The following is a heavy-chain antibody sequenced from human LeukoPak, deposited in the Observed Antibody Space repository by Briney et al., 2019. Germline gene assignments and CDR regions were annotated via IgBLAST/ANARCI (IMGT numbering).Heavy chain of an antibody. CDR2: IYHSGST. V-gene: IGHV4-4*02. CDR1: GGSISSSNW. J-gene: IGHJ1*01. CDR3: ARGYYYDSSGYREYFQH. D-gene: IGHD3-22*01. Sequence: PSETLSLTCAVSGGSISSSNWWSWVRQPPGKGLEWIGEIYHSGSTNYNPSLKSRVTISVDTSKNQFSLKLSSVTAADTAIYYCARGYYYDSSGYREYFQHWGQGTLVTVSS.